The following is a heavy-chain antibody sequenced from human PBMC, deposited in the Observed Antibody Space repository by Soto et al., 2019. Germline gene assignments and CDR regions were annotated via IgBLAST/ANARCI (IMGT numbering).Heavy chain of an antibody. V-gene: IGHV4-38-2*01. D-gene: IGHD2-15*01. J-gene: IGHJ3*01. CDR1: GFFISSGSY. CDR3: ARARWYDAFDV. CDR2: IFHGGNT. Sequence: SETLSLTCAVSGFFISSGSYWGWVRKPPGKGLEWIGSIFHGGNTYYNPSLKSRVTISVDMSKNQFSLKLNSVTAADTAVYYCARARWYDAFDVWGQGTVVTVSS.